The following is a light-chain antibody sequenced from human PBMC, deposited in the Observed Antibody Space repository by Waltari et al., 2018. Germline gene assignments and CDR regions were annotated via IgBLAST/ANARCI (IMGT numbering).Light chain of an antibody. CDR1: QSVISSFNNKNY. Sequence: DIVMTQSPDSLAVSLGESATINCKSSQSVISSFNNKNYLTWFQPKAGEPPKLLIYWASTRESGVPDRFSGSGSGTDFTLTISGLQAEDVAVYYCQQYSATPPTFGQGTKVEIK. CDR3: QQYSATPPT. CDR2: WAS. J-gene: IGKJ1*01. V-gene: IGKV4-1*01.